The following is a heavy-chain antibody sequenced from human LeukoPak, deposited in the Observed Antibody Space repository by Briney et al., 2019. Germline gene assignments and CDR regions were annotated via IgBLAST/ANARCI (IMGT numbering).Heavy chain of an antibody. J-gene: IGHJ4*02. CDR3: VLWVRVGFAFDY. CDR2: IDHSGST. CDR1: GGSFSGYF. D-gene: IGHD3-16*01. Sequence: SSETLSLTCAVYGGSFSGYFWSWIRQPPGKGLEWIGEIDHSGSTKYNPPLKSRVTVSADTTKKQFSLKLSSVTAADTAVYYCVLWVRVGFAFDYWGQGTLVTVSS. V-gene: IGHV4-34*01.